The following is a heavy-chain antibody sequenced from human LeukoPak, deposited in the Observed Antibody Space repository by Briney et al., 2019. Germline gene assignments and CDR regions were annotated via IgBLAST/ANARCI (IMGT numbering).Heavy chain of an antibody. CDR3: ATVGLICSSTSCYFDY. V-gene: IGHV1-24*01. CDR1: GYTLTELS. J-gene: IGHJ4*02. D-gene: IGHD2-2*01. CDR2: FDPEDGET. Sequence: GASVKVSCKVSGYTLTELSMHWVRQAPGKGFEWMGGFDPEDGETIYPQKFQGRVTMTEDTSTDTAYMELSSLRSEDTAVYYCATVGLICSSTSCYFDYWGQGTLVTVSS.